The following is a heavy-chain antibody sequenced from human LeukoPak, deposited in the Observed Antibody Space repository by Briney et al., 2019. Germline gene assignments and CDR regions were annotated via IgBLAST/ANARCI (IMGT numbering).Heavy chain of an antibody. J-gene: IGHJ6*03. Sequence: PSETLSLTCTVSGGSISSYYWSWIRQPPGKGLEWIGYIYYSGSTNYNPSLKSRVTISVDTSKNQFSLKLSSVTAADTAVYYCAIGSYPNYYYYYMDVWGKGTTVTISS. V-gene: IGHV4-59*01. CDR1: GGSISSYY. CDR3: AIGSYPNYYYYYMDV. D-gene: IGHD3-10*01. CDR2: IYYSGST.